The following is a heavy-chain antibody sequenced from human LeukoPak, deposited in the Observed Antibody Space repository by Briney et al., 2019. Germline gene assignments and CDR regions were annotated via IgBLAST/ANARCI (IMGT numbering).Heavy chain of an antibody. CDR3: ARLYGSGSYFPYYYYYYMDV. J-gene: IGHJ6*03. V-gene: IGHV4-30-2*02. CDR1: GGSISSGGYY. CDR2: IYHSGST. Sequence: SQTLSLTCTVSGGSISSGGYYWSWIRQPPGKGLEWIGYIYHSGSTNYNPSLKSRVTISVDTSKNQFSLKLSSVTAADTAVYYCARLYGSGSYFPYYYYYYMDVWGKGTTVTVSS. D-gene: IGHD3-10*01.